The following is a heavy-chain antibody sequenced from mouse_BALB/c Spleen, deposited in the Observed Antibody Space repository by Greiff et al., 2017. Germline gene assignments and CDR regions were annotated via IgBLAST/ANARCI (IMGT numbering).Heavy chain of an antibody. V-gene: IGHV14-3*02. Sequence: VQLQQSGAELVKPGASVKLSCTASGFNITDTYMHWVKQRPQQGLEWIGRIDPANGNTKYDPKFQGNATITADTTSNTAYLQLISLTSEDTADYYGARGEYYAMDYWGQGTAVTVSA. CDR1: GFNITDTY. CDR3: ARGEYYAMDY. J-gene: IGHJ4*01. CDR2: IDPANGNT.